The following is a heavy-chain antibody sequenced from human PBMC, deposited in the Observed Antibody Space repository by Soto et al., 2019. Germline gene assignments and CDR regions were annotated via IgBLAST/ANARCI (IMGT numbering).Heavy chain of an antibody. CDR1: GFTFSSYS. CDR2: ISSSSSYI. D-gene: IGHD6-19*01. J-gene: IGHJ3*02. Sequence: LRLSCAASGFTFSSYSMNWVRQAPGKGLEWVSSISSSSSYIYYADSVKGRFTISRDNAKNSLYLQMNSLRAEDTAVYYCARVGGSGWTDAFDIWGQGTMVTVSS. V-gene: IGHV3-21*01. CDR3: ARVGGSGWTDAFDI.